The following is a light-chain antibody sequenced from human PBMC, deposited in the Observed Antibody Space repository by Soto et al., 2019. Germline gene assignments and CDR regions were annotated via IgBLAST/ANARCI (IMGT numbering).Light chain of an antibody. CDR1: QSVSSY. CDR3: QQRSNWPVT. V-gene: IGKV3-11*01. Sequence: EIVLTQSPGTLSLSPGERATLSCRASQSVSSYLAWYQQKPGQAPRLLIYDASTRATGISARFSGGGSGTDFTLTISSLEPEDFAVYYCQQRSNWPVTFGQGTKV. J-gene: IGKJ1*01. CDR2: DAS.